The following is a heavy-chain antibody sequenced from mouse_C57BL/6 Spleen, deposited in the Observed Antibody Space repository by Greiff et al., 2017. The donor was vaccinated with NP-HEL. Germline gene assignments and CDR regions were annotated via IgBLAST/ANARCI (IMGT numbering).Heavy chain of an antibody. D-gene: IGHD2-5*01. CDR2: IDPNSGGT. CDR3: ARSNYSIYYAMDY. J-gene: IGHJ4*01. CDR1: GYTFTSYW. V-gene: IGHV1-72*01. Sequence: KQSCKASGYTFTSYWMHWVKQRPGRGLEWIGRIDPNSGGTKYNEKFKSKATLTVDKPSSTAYMQLSSLTSEDSAVYYCARSNYSIYYAMDYWGQGTSVTVSS.